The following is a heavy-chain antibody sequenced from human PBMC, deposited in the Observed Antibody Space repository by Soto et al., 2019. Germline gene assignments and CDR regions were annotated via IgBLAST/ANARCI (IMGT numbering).Heavy chain of an antibody. V-gene: IGHV3-74*01. CDR3: ASNRGSVGMDV. CDR1: GFTSNNYW. J-gene: IGHJ6*02. Sequence: EVQLVESGGGLVQPGGSLRLSCAASGFTSNNYWMHWVRQAPGKGLVWVSHIHSDGSGANYADFAKGRFTISRDNAKDTLYLQMSSLTAEDTAVYYCASNRGSVGMDVWGQGTTVTVSS. CDR2: IHSDGSGA. D-gene: IGHD4-17*01.